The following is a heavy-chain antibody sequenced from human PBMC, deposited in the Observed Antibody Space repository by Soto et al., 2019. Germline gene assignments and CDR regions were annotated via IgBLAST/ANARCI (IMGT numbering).Heavy chain of an antibody. CDR2: FDPEDGET. CDR3: AKDRDYDILTGYYYRVAFDI. CDR1: GYTLTELS. V-gene: IGHV1-24*01. Sequence: ASVKVSCKVSGYTLTELSMHWVGQAPGKGREWMGGFDPEDGETIYAQKFQGRVTMTEDTSTDTAYMEPSSLRSEDTAVYYCAKDRDYDILTGYYYRVAFDIWGQGTMVTVSS. D-gene: IGHD3-9*01. J-gene: IGHJ3*02.